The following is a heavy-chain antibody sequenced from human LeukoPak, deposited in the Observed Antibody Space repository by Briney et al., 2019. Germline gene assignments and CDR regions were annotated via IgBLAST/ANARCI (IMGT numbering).Heavy chain of an antibody. CDR1: GFTVSSNY. J-gene: IGHJ6*03. CDR2: IYIGGST. V-gene: IGHV3-53*01. Sequence: PGGSLRLSCAASGFTVSSNYMSWVRQAPGKGLEWVSVIYIGGSTYYADSVKGRYTNSRDNSKNTLYLQMNSLRAEDTAVYYCARGVPKTSYYYYYMDVWGKGTTVTVSS. D-gene: IGHD4-11*01. CDR3: ARGVPKTSYYYYYMDV.